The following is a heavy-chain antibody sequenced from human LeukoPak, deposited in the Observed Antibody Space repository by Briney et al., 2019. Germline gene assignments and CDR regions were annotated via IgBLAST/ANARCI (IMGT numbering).Heavy chain of an antibody. CDR2: ISGSGGST. J-gene: IGHJ6*03. D-gene: IGHD4-17*01. CDR1: GFTFSSYG. CDR3: AKDSTATVTTFLGVPHYYYMDV. V-gene: IGHV3-23*01. Sequence: GGTLRLSCAASGFTFSSYGMSWVRQAPGKGLEWVSAISGSGGSTYYADSVKGRLTISRDNSKNTLYLQMNSLRAEDTAVYYCAKDSTATVTTFLGVPHYYYMDVWGKGTTVTVSS.